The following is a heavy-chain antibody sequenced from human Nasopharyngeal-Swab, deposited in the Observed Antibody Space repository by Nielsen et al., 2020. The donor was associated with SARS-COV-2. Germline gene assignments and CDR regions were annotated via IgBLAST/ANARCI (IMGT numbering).Heavy chain of an antibody. CDR3: TRGLTGHIVQWNPSPY. Sequence: GESLKISCVASGFPFSPYGMNWVRQAPGKGLEWLSYIGTSSSTSYYADSVKGRFTISRDTAKNSLYLQMNTLRADDTALYFCTRGLTGHIVQWNPSPYWGQGTLVTVSS. CDR1: GFPFSPYG. J-gene: IGHJ4*02. V-gene: IGHV3-48*04. D-gene: IGHD1-14*01. CDR2: IGTSSSTS.